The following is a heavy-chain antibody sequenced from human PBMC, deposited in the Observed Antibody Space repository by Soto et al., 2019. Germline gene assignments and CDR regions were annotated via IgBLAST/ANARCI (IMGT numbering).Heavy chain of an antibody. CDR1: GGSVSNSNYY. CDR3: VSQRTSVLTQAYFDY. CDR2: VYYGGRS. Sequence: SETLSLTCTVSGGSVSNSNYYWGWIRQSPGKGLEWIGSVYYGGRSYSKSSVKSRVTISVDTSKNQFSLNLNSVTASDTAVYFCVSQRTSVLTQAYFDYWGPGALVTVSS. J-gene: IGHJ4*02. D-gene: IGHD2-8*01. V-gene: IGHV4-39*01.